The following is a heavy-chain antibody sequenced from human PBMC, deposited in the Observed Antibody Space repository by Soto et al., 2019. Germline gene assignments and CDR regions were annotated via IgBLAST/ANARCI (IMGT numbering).Heavy chain of an antibody. CDR2: ISGSGGST. Sequence: PGVSLRLSCAASGFTFGSYAMSWVRQAPGKGLEWASGISGSGGSTYYADSVKGRFTISRDNSKNTLYLQMNSLRAEDTAVYYCAKGGAEAYYYYMAVWGKGTTVTVSS. D-gene: IGHD1-26*01. CDR1: GFTFGSYA. V-gene: IGHV3-23*01. CDR3: AKGGAEAYYYYMAV. J-gene: IGHJ6*03.